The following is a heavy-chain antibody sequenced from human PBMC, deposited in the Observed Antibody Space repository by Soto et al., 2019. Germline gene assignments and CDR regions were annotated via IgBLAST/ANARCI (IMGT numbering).Heavy chain of an antibody. J-gene: IGHJ5*02. CDR1: GGTFSSYA. CDR3: ATGLHDSSGYYNNWFDP. Sequence: SVKVYCKAYGGTFSSYAVSLVRQAPGQGLEWMGGIIPIFGTANYAQKFQGRVTITADESTSTAYMELRSLRSEDTAVYYCATGLHDSSGYYNNWFDPWGQGTLVTVSS. CDR2: IIPIFGTA. D-gene: IGHD3-22*01. V-gene: IGHV1-69*13.